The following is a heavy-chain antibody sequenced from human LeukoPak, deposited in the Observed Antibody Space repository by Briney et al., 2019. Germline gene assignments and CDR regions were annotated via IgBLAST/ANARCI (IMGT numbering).Heavy chain of an antibody. Sequence: PGGSLRLSCAASGFTFSSYGMHWVRQAPGKGLEWVAFIRYDGSIKYYADSVKGRFTISRDNSKHTLYLQMNSLRAEDTAVYYCAKGSNDYYGSGSFYLSRDHFFSRWGQGTLVTVSS. CDR2: IRYDGSIK. D-gene: IGHD3-10*01. CDR3: AKGSNDYYGSGSFYLSRDHFFSR. CDR1: GFTFSSYG. V-gene: IGHV3-30*02. J-gene: IGHJ4*02.